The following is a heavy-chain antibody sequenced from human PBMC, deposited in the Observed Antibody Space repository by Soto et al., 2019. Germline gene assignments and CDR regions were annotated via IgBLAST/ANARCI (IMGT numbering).Heavy chain of an antibody. CDR3: ARDPALDY. V-gene: IGHV1-3*01. CDR2: IYAGNGNT. J-gene: IGHJ4*02. CDR1: GHTFSSYT. Sequence: QVQFVQSGAEVEKPGASVKVSWKASGHTFSSYTIHWMRQAPGQTLEWMGWIYAGNGNTKYSQKFQGRVTITRDTSASTAYMELSSLRSEDTAVYYCARDPALDYWGQGTLVTVSA.